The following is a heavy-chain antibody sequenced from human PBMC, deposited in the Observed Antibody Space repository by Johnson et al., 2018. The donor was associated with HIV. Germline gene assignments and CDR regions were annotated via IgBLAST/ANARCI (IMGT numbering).Heavy chain of an antibody. D-gene: IGHD1-7*01. CDR2: ISYDGSNK. J-gene: IGHJ3*02. CDR1: GFTFSSYG. Sequence: QVQLVESGGGLVKPGGSLRLSCAASGFTFSSYGMHWVRHAPGKGLEWVAVISYDGSNKYYADSVKGRFTISRDNFKNTLYLQMNSLRDEDTAVYYCVRVELGAFDIWGQGTMVTVSS. CDR3: VRVELGAFDI. V-gene: IGHV3-30*03.